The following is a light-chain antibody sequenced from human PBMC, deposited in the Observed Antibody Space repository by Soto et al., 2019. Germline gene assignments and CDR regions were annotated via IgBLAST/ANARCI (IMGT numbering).Light chain of an antibody. J-gene: IGKJ1*01. CDR2: GAS. CDR3: QPYNNLRT. Sequence: EIVMTQSPDTLSVSPGERATLSCRASQSVSSNLVWYQQKPCQDPRLLIYGASTRATGIPARFSGSGSGTEFTLTISSLQAEDFAVYYCQPYNNLRTFGQGTKVDIK. V-gene: IGKV3-15*01. CDR1: QSVSSN.